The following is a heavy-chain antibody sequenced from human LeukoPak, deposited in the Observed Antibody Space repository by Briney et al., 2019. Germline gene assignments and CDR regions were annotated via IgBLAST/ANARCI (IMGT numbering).Heavy chain of an antibody. V-gene: IGHV1-46*01. CDR3: ARDWGERWLQGFDY. CDR2: INPSGGGT. D-gene: IGHD5-24*01. CDR1: GYTFTSYY. Sequence: ASVKVSCTASGYTFTSYYMHWVRQAPGQGLEWMGIINPSGGGTSYAPKFHGRVTMTRATSTSTVYMELSSLSTEDTAMYYCARDWGERWLQGFDYWGQGTLVTVSS. J-gene: IGHJ4*02.